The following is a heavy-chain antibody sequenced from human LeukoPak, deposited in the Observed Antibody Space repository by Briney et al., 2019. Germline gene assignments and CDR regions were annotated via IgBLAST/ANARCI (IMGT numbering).Heavy chain of an antibody. J-gene: IGHJ6*02. CDR2: IIPILGIA. CDR1: GGTFSIYA. D-gene: IGHD3-10*01. CDR3: ARGMVRGVNYYYYGMDV. Sequence: SVKVSSKASGGTFSIYAISWVRQAPGQGLEWMGRIIPILGIANYAQKFSGRVTITADKSTSTASMELSSLRSEDTAVYYCARGMVRGVNYYYYGMDVWGQGTTVTVSS. V-gene: IGHV1-69*04.